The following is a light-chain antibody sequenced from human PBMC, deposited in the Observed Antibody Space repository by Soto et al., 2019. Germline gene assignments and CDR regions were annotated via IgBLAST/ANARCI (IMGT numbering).Light chain of an antibody. V-gene: IGKV1-5*03. CDR3: QQYNTYPLT. CDR1: QTISSL. CDR2: KAS. J-gene: IGKJ5*01. Sequence: DIQMTQSPSTLSASVGDRVTMTCRASQTISSLLAWYQQKPGRAPTLLIYKASTLESGVPSRFSGSGSVTEFTLTISSLQADDYAIYNCQQYNTYPLTFGQRTRLEIK.